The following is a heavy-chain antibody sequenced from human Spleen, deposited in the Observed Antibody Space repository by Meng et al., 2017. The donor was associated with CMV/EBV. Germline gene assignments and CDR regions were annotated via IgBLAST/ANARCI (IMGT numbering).Heavy chain of an antibody. D-gene: IGHD2-21*01. CDR3: ARAQAYTIGAFDI. J-gene: IGHJ3*02. Sequence: GSLRLSCAASGFSFSSSEMNWVRQGPGKGLEWIGYIYYSGSTNYNPSLKSRVTISVDTSKNQFSLKLSSVTAADTAVYYCARAQAYTIGAFDIWGQGTMVTVSS. CDR1: GFSFSSSE. CDR2: IYYSGST. V-gene: IGHV4-59*01.